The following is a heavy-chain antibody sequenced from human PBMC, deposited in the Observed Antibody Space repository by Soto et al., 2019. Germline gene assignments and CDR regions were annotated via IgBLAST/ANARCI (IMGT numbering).Heavy chain of an antibody. V-gene: IGHV4-39*01. CDR1: GGSISSYY. CDR2: IYYSGST. J-gene: IGHJ5*02. Sequence: SETLSLTCTVSGGSISSYYWSWLRQPPGKGLEWIGSIYYSGSTYYNPSLKSRVTVSVDTSKNQFSLKLSSVTAADTAVYYCARHPSDFWFDPWGQGTLVTVSS. CDR3: ARHPSDFWFDP. D-gene: IGHD2-21*02.